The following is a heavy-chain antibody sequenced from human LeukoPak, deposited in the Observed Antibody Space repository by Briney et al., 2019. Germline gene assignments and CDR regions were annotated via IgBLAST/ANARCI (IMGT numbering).Heavy chain of an antibody. V-gene: IGHV1-18*01. CDR3: ARAGAVVDNWFDP. CDR1: GYTFNTYG. D-gene: IGHD2-15*01. J-gene: IGHJ5*02. Sequence: ASVKVSCKASGYTFNTYGMNWVRQAPGQGLEWMGWISGYNGKTKYAQKLQDRVTMTTDTPTTTAYMELRSLTSDDTAVYYCARAGAVVDNWFDPWGQGTLVTVSS. CDR2: ISGYNGKT.